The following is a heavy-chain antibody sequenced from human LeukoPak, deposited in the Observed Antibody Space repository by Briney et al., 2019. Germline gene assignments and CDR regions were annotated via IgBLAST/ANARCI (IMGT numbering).Heavy chain of an antibody. V-gene: IGHV3-7*05. Sequence: GGSLRLSCAASGFTFGSYWVSWIRQAPGKGREWVANIKQDGSEKDYVDSVKGRFTISRDNAKNSLSLQMNSLRAEDTAVYYCARRYCTSTTCNFGGSSLDIWGQGTMVTVSS. CDR1: GFTFGSYW. D-gene: IGHD2-2*01. CDR2: IKQDGSEK. CDR3: ARRYCTSTTCNFGGSSLDI. J-gene: IGHJ3*02.